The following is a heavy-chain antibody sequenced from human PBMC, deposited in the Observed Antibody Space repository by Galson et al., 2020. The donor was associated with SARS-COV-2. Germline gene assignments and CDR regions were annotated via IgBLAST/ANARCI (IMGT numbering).Heavy chain of an antibody. Sequence: GESLKISCAASGFTFSSYGMHWVRQAPGKGLEWVAVISYDGSNKYYADSVKGRFTISRDNSKNTLYLQMDSLRAEDTAVYYCAKMMGAVAVPFYYYYYGMDVWGQGTTVTVSS. CDR3: AKMMGAVAVPFYYYYYGMDV. V-gene: IGHV3-30*18. CDR1: GFTFSSYG. D-gene: IGHD6-19*01. CDR2: ISYDGSNK. J-gene: IGHJ6*02.